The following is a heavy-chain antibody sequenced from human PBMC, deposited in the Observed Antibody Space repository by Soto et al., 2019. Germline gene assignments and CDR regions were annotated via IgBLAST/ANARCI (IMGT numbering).Heavy chain of an antibody. V-gene: IGHV3-21*01. CDR3: ARAIRVESDPPPGY. J-gene: IGHJ4*02. Sequence: GGSLRLSCAVSGFTFSTYGMSWVRQAPGKGLEWVSSISSSSSYRDYAGSVKGRFTISRDNAKNSLYLQMNSLRAEDTAVYYSARAIRVESDPPPGYWGQGTLVTVSS. CDR2: ISSSSSYR. CDR1: GFTFSTYG. D-gene: IGHD2-2*01.